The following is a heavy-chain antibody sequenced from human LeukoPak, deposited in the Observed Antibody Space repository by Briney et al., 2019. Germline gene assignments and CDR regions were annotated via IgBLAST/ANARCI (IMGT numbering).Heavy chain of an antibody. V-gene: IGHV3-30*04. CDR3: ARDGLRGYSYGPASY. CDR2: ISYDGSNK. J-gene: IGHJ4*02. Sequence: PGGSLRLSCAASGFTFSSYAMHWVRQAPGKGLEWVAVISYDGSNKYYADSVKGRFTISRDNSKNTLYLQMNSLRAEDTAVYYCARDGLRGYSYGPASYWGQGTLVTVSS. CDR1: GFTFSSYA. D-gene: IGHD5-18*01.